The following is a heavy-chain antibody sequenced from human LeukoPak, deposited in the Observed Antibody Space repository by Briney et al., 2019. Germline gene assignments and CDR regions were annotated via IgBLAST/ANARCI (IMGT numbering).Heavy chain of an antibody. CDR3: ARSPTKRVPEDY. Sequence: SETLSLTCTVSGGSISSSSYYWGWIRQPPGKGLEWIGSIYYSGSTYYNPSLKSRVTISVDTSKNQFSLKLSSVTAADTAVYYCARSPTKRVPEDYWGQGTLVTVSS. J-gene: IGHJ4*02. D-gene: IGHD2-2*01. V-gene: IGHV4-39*07. CDR1: GGSISSSSYY. CDR2: IYYSGST.